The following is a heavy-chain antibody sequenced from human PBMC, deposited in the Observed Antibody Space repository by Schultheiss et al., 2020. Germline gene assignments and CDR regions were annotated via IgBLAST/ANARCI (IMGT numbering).Heavy chain of an antibody. CDR3: AKDGAEEGVAGTGADY. Sequence: GESLKISCAASGFTFNFYAMTWVRQAPGKGLEWVSTISAPGGSTYYADFVKGRFTISRDNSKNTLYLQMNNLRAEDTALYYFAKDGAEEGVAGTGADYWGQGALVTVSS. CDR1: GFTFNFYA. D-gene: IGHD6-19*01. CDR2: ISAPGGST. V-gene: IGHV3-23*01. J-gene: IGHJ4*02.